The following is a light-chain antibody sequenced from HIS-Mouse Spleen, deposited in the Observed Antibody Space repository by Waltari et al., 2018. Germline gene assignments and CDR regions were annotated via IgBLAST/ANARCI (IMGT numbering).Light chain of an antibody. V-gene: IGKV1-5*03. J-gene: IGKJ1*01. CDR1: QSISSW. CDR2: KAS. CDR3: QQYNSYSRT. Sequence: DIQMTQSPSTLSASVGDRVTITCRASQSISSWLAWYQQKPGKAPKLLIYKASSLESGIPSRFSGSGSRTEFTLTISSLQPDDFATYCCQQYNSYSRTFGQGAKVEIK.